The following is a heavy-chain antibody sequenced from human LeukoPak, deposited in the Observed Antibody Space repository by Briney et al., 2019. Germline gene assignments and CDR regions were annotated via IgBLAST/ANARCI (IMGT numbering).Heavy chain of an antibody. CDR3: ARVSDNWNYVGAFDI. CDR2: INPSGGST. J-gene: IGHJ3*02. V-gene: IGHV1-46*01. Sequence: ASVKVSCKASGYTFTSYYMHWVRQAPGQGLEWMGIINPSGGSTSYAQKFQGRVTMTRDTSTSTVYMELSSLRSEDTAVYYCARVSDNWNYVGAFDIWGQGTMVTVSS. CDR1: GYTFTSYY. D-gene: IGHD1-7*01.